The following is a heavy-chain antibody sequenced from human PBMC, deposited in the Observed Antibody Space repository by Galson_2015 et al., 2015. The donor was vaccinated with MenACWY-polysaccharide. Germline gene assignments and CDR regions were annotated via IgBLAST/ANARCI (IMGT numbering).Heavy chain of an antibody. CDR1: GFPFSSYG. CDR2: TWYDGSNK. D-gene: IGHD5-12*01. CDR3: AKGQWLRPFDY. J-gene: IGHJ4*02. V-gene: IGHV3-30*02. Sequence: SLRLSCAASGFPFSSYGMHWVRQAPGKGLEWVAFTWYDGSNKYYADSVKGRFTISRDNSKNTLYLQMNSLRAEDTAVYYCAKGQWLRPFDYWGQGTLVTVSS.